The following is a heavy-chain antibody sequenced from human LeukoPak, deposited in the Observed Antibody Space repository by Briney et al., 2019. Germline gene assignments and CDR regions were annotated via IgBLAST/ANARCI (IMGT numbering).Heavy chain of an antibody. J-gene: IGHJ4*02. CDR2: IYYSGST. CDR1: GGSISSGDYY. V-gene: IGHV4-30-4*08. CDR3: ARAPITIFGVARYFDY. D-gene: IGHD3-3*01. Sequence: PSETLSLTCTVSGGSISSGDYYWSWIRQPPGKGLEWIGYIYYSGSTYYNPSLKSRVTISVDTSKNQFSLKLSSVTAADTAVYYCARAPITIFGVARYFDYWGQGTLVTVSS.